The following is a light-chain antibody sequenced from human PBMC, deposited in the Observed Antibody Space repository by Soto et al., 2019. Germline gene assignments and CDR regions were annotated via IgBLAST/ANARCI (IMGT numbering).Light chain of an antibody. J-gene: IGLJ1*01. CDR2: EGS. Sequence: QSVLTQPASVSGSPGQSITISCTGTSSDVGSYNLVSWYQQHPGKAPKLMIYEGSKWPSGVSNRFSGSKSGNTASLTTSGLQAEDEADYYCCSYAGAYVFGTGTKLTVL. CDR3: CSYAGAYV. CDR1: SSDVGSYNL. V-gene: IGLV2-23*01.